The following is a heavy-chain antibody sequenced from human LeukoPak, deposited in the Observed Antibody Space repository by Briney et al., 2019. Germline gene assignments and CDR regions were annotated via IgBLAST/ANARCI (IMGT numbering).Heavy chain of an antibody. V-gene: IGHV3-64*01. D-gene: IGHD6-13*01. CDR1: GFTSSSHA. J-gene: IGHJ3*02. CDR2: VSSNGGTT. Sequence: GGSLRLSCVAFGFTSSSHAMHWVRQAPGKGLEYVSVVSSNGGTTYYASSVKGRFTISRDNSKNTLYLQMNSLRAEDTAVYYCASPMGGIAAAAEGAFDIWGQGTMVTVSS. CDR3: ASPMGGIAAAAEGAFDI.